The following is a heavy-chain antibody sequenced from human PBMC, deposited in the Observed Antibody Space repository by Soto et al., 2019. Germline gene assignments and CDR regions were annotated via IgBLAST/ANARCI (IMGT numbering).Heavy chain of an antibody. D-gene: IGHD2-2*01. J-gene: IGHJ4*02. CDR3: AKDSVGSTSYFDY. V-gene: IGHV3-30*18. Sequence: QVQLVESGGGVVQPGRSLRLSCAASGFTFSSYGMHWVRQAPGKGLEWVAVISYDGSNKHYADSVKGRFTISRDNSKNTLYLQMNSLRAEDTAVYYCAKDSVGSTSYFDYWGQGTLVTVSS. CDR2: ISYDGSNK. CDR1: GFTFSSYG.